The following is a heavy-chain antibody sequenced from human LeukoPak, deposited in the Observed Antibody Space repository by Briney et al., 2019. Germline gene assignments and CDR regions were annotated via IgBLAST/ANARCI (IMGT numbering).Heavy chain of an antibody. CDR2: IYYGGTT. D-gene: IGHD6-13*01. V-gene: IGHV4-39*07. CDR1: ADSLSSISFY. Sequence: PSQTLSLTCTVSADSLSSISFYWGWIRQPPGKGLEWVGSIYYGGTTYYNPSLESRVTMSLDTSKKQFSLRLRSVTAADTAVYYCVAYTSSLLWFDPWGQGTLVIVSS. CDR3: VAYTSSLLWFDP. J-gene: IGHJ5*02.